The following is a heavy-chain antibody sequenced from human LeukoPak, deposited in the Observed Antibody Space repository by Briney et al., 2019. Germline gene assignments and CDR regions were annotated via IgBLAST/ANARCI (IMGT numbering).Heavy chain of an antibody. V-gene: IGHV3-21*01. CDR3: ASAPTDYVETSWYYFDY. D-gene: IGHD4-17*01. J-gene: IGHJ4*02. CDR1: GFTFSDYS. Sequence: GGSLRLSCAASGFTFSDYSMNWVRQAPGKGLEWVSSISSDSSYIYYADSLKRRLTISRDNAKNSLYLQIDSLRAEDTAVYYCASAPTDYVETSWYYFDYWGQGTLVTVSS. CDR2: ISSDSSYI.